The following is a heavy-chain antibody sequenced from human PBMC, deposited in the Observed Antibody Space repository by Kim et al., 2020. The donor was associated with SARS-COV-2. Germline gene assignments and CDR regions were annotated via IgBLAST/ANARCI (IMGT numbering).Heavy chain of an antibody. CDR2: IYPGDSDT. CDR3: ARHSYGGNPGGGNYYYGMDV. V-gene: IGHV5-51*01. CDR1: GYSFTSYW. J-gene: IGHJ6*02. Sequence: GESLKISCKGSGYSFTSYWIGWVRQMPGKGLEWMGIIYPGDSDTRYSPSFQGQVTISADKSISTAYLQWSSLKASDTAMYYCARHSYGGNPGGGNYYYGMDVWGQGTTVTVSS. D-gene: IGHD2-15*01.